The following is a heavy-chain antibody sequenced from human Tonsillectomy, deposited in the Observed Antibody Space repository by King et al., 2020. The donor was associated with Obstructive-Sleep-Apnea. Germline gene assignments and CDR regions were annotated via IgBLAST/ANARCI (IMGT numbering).Heavy chain of an antibody. CDR3: AKDIGRGYSYGYDF. Sequence: VQLVESGGGFVQPGRSLRLSCAASGFTFDEYAMHWFRQAPGKGLEWVSGISWNSGSKGYADSVTCRFTISRDNAKNSRYWQMNSRRAEDTALYYCAKDIGRGYSYGYDFWGQGTLVTVSS. CDR2: ISWNSGSK. V-gene: IGHV3-9*01. D-gene: IGHD5-18*01. CDR1: GFTFDEYA. J-gene: IGHJ4*02.